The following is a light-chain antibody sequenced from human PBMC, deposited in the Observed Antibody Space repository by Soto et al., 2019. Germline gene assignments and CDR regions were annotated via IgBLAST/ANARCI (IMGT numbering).Light chain of an antibody. CDR3: SSCTSSSTYV. J-gene: IGLJ1*01. CDR1: SSDVGGYNC. Sequence: QSALTQPASVSGSPGQSIAISCTVTSSDVGGYNCVSWYQQYPGKAPKLVIYDVINRPSGISSRFSGSKSGNTASLTISGLQAEDEADYYCSSCTSSSTYVFGTGTKLTVL. V-gene: IGLV2-14*01. CDR2: DVI.